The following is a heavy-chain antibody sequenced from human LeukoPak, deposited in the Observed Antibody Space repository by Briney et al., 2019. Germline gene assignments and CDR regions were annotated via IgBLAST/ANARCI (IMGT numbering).Heavy chain of an antibody. CDR3: AKVFEVRGARRPKDY. J-gene: IGHJ4*02. Sequence: GGSLRLSCAASGFTFGDYGMHWVRQAPGKGLEWVELISYDGGNKFYADSVSDRFTISRDNSKNTLFLQMNSLRIEDTAVYYCAKVFEVRGARRPKDYWGQGTLVIVSS. CDR1: GFTFGDYG. V-gene: IGHV3-30*18. CDR2: ISYDGGNK. D-gene: IGHD3-10*01.